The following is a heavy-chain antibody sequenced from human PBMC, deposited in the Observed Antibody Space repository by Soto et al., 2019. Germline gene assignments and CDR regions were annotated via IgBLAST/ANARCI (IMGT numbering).Heavy chain of an antibody. CDR3: TVWGSGNDFGAA. D-gene: IGHD3-10*01. CDR2: SKNKDDCYTT. V-gene: IGHV3-72*01. J-gene: IGHJ4*02. Sequence: EVQLVESGGGLVQPGGSLRLSCAASGFTFSDHYMDWVRQAPGKGLDWVGRSKNKDDCYTTEYAVSVKGRFTISIDGSKNSLFLQMNSLKTEDTAVYYCTVWGSGNDFGAAWGQGILVTVSS. CDR1: GFTFSDHY.